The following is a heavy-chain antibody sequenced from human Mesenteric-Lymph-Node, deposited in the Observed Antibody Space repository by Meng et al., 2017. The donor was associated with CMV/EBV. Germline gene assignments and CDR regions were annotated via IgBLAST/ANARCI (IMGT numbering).Heavy chain of an antibody. D-gene: IGHD1-26*01. CDR1: GFTFSGSA. V-gene: IGHV3-73*01. CDR3: TRHEWELVYYYGMDV. Sequence: GGPLRLSCAASGFTFSGSAMHWVRQASGKGLEWVGRIRSKANSYATAYAASVKGRFTISRDDSKNTAYLQMNSLKTEDTAVYYCTRHEWELVYYYGMDVWGQGTTVTVSS. J-gene: IGHJ6*02. CDR2: IRSKANSYAT.